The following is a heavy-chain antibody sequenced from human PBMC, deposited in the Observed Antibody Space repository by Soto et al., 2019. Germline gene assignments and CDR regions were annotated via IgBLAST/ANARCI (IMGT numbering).Heavy chain of an antibody. CDR3: ARHGPTVKEDFSFDY. D-gene: IGHD4-17*01. CDR1: GFTFSSYA. Sequence: QVQLVESGGGVVQPGRSLRLSCAASGFTFSSYAMHWVRQAPGKGLEWVAVISYDGSNKYYADSVKGRFTISGDNSKNTLYLQMNSLRADDTAVYYCARHGPTVKEDFSFDYWCKGTLVTVSS. V-gene: IGHV3-30-3*01. J-gene: IGHJ4*02. CDR2: ISYDGSNK.